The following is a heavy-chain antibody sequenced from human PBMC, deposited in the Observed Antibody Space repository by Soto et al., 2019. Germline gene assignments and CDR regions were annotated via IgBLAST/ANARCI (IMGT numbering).Heavy chain of an antibody. V-gene: IGHV4-59*08. Sequence: SETLSLTCTVSGGSIGSYYWSWIRQPPGKGLEWIGYIYYSGSTNYNPSLRSRVTISVDTSKNQFSLKLSSVTAADTAVYYCARQAGEELDYWGQGTLVTVSS. D-gene: IGHD6-19*01. CDR3: ARQAGEELDY. CDR2: IYYSGST. J-gene: IGHJ4*02. CDR1: GGSIGSYY.